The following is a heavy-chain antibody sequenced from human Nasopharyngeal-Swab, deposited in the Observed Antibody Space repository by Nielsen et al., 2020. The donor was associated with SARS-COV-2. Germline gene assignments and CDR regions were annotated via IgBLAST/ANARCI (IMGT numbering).Heavy chain of an antibody. J-gene: IGHJ3*02. CDR2: IYYSGST. D-gene: IGHD2/OR15-2a*01. Sequence: SETLSLTCTVSGGSISSSSYYWGWIRQPPGKGLEWIGSIYYSGSTYYNPSLKSRVTISVDTSKNQFSLKLSSVTAADTAVYYCARAFSTDGAFDIWSQGTMVTVSS. CDR3: ARAFSTDGAFDI. V-gene: IGHV4-39*01. CDR1: GGSISSSSYY.